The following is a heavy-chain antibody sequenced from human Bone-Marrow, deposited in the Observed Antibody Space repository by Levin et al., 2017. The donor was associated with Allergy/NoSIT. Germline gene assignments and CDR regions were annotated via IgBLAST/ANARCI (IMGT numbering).Heavy chain of an antibody. CDR2: IRSKTFGGTT. D-gene: IGHD6-13*01. V-gene: IGHV3-49*03. Sequence: GGSLRLSCTGSGFTFGDYGMIWFRQAPGKGLEWVGFIRSKTFGGTTEYAASVKGRFTISRDDSNSIASLQMNSLKAEDTGVYYCSRDRSSTWYMDYYYGMGVWGQGTTVTVSS. CDR1: GFTFGDYG. CDR3: SRDRSSTWYMDYYYGMGV. J-gene: IGHJ6*02.